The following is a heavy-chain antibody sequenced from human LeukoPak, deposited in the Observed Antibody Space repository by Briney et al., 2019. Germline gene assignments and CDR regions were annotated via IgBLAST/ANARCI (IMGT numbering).Heavy chain of an antibody. Sequence: GGSLRLSCAASGFTFSSYSMDWVRQAPGKGLEWVGRIKSKTDGGTTDYAAPVKGRFTISRDDSKNTLYLQMNSLKTEDTAVYYCTTEGDIAAAGTDYWGQGTLVTVSS. CDR2: IKSKTDGGTT. CDR3: TTEGDIAAAGTDY. J-gene: IGHJ4*02. V-gene: IGHV3-15*01. D-gene: IGHD6-13*01. CDR1: GFTFSSYS.